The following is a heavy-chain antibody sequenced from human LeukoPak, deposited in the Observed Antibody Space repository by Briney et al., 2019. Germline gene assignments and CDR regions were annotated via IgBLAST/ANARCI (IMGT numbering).Heavy chain of an antibody. CDR2: MYYSGST. V-gene: IGHV4-39*07. CDR1: GGSISSSGYY. D-gene: IGHD3-16*02. J-gene: IGHJ4*02. Sequence: SETLSLTCSVSGGSISSSGYYWGWIRQPPGKGLEWIGSMYYSGSTYYNPSLKSRVTISVDTSKNQFSLKLSSVTAADTAVYYCAMGLVWGSYLGYWGQGTLVTVSS. CDR3: AMGLVWGSYLGY.